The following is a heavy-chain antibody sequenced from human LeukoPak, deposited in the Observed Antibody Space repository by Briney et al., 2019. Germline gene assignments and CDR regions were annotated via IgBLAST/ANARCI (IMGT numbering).Heavy chain of an antibody. D-gene: IGHD6-13*01. J-gene: IGHJ5*02. Sequence: PGGSLRLSCAASGFIFSDYYMSWIRQAPGKGLEWVSYISSSGNTIYYADSVKGRFTISRDNAKNSLYLQMNSLRAEDTAVYYCAREQLDDYWFDPWGQGTLVTVSS. CDR1: GFIFSDYY. CDR3: AREQLDDYWFDP. V-gene: IGHV3-11*04. CDR2: ISSSGNTI.